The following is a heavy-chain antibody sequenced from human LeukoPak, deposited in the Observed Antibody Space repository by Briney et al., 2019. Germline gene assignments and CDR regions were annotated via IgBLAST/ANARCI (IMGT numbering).Heavy chain of an antibody. Sequence: GGSLRLSCAASGFTFGSYAIYWVRQAPGKGLEWVSGISGSGGITYLADSVKGQFTISRDNSRNTVYLQINSLRAEDTALYYCAKTRAGNSSGRDPGWPMDYWGQGTLVTVSS. V-gene: IGHV3-23*01. CDR2: ISGSGGIT. D-gene: IGHD3-22*01. CDR1: GFTFGSYA. J-gene: IGHJ4*02. CDR3: AKTRAGNSSGRDPGWPMDY.